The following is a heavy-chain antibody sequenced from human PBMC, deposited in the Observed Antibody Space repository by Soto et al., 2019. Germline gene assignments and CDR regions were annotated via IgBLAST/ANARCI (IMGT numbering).Heavy chain of an antibody. CDR3: VRDSGSEILTGYQHFDS. D-gene: IGHD3-9*01. CDR1: GFTFTNNW. CDR2: VSSDGSVR. V-gene: IGHV3-7*03. J-gene: IGHJ4*02. Sequence: GGSLRLSCAVSGFTFTNNWMSWVRQAPGKGLEWVAIVSSDGSVRRYVDSVMGRFIISRDNAKNSLFLQLNSLRVDDTAVYYCVRDSGSEILTGYQHFDSWGQGTLVTVSS.